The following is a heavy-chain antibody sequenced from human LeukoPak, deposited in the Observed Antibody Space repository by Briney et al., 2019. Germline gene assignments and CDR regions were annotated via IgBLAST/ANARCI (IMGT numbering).Heavy chain of an antibody. CDR1: GGSISSSSYY. D-gene: IGHD2-15*01. J-gene: IGHJ4*02. V-gene: IGHV4-39*01. CDR3: ARCPSARTPFDY. Sequence: SETLSLTCTVSGGSISSSSYYWGWIRQPPGKGLEWIGSIYYSGSTYYNPSLKSRVTISVDTSKNQFSLKLSSVTAADTAVYYCARCPSARTPFDYWGQGTLVTVSS. CDR2: IYYSGST.